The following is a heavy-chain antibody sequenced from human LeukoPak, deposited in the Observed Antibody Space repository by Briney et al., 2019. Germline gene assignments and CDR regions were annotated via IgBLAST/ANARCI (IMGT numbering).Heavy chain of an antibody. Sequence: GESLKISCKGSGYSFTSYWIGWVRQMPGKGLEWMGIIYPGDSDTRYSPSFQGQVTISADKSISTAYLQWSSLKASGTAMYYCARQAGVTAWDDAFDIWGQGTMVTVSS. D-gene: IGHD2-21*02. CDR3: ARQAGVTAWDDAFDI. V-gene: IGHV5-51*01. J-gene: IGHJ3*02. CDR2: IYPGDSDT. CDR1: GYSFTSYW.